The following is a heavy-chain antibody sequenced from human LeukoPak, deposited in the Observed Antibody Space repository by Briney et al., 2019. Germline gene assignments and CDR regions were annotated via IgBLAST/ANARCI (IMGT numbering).Heavy chain of an antibody. Sequence: PSETLSLTCTVSGGSISSSSYYWGWIRQPPGKGLEWLGYISYSASSNYNPSLKSRVTISVDTSKNQFSLKLSSVTAADTAVYYCARSLESDWFDPWDQGTLVTVSS. J-gene: IGHJ5*02. CDR2: ISYSASS. CDR3: ARSLESDWFDP. D-gene: IGHD3-16*01. V-gene: IGHV4-61*05. CDR1: GGSISSSSYY.